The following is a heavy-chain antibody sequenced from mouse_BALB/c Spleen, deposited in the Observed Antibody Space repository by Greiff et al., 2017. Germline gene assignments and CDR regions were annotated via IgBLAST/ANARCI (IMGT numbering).Heavy chain of an antibody. CDR3: ARRYGNRYYYAMDY. CDR1: GYTFTSYV. J-gene: IGHJ4*01. Sequence: VQLKESGPELVKPGASVKMSCKASGYTFTSYVMHWVKQKPGQGLEWIGYINPYNDGTKYNEKFKGKATLTSDKSSSTAYMELSSLTSEDSAVYYCARRYGNRYYYAMDYWGQGTSVTVSS. CDR2: INPYNDGT. V-gene: IGHV1-14*01. D-gene: IGHD2-1*01.